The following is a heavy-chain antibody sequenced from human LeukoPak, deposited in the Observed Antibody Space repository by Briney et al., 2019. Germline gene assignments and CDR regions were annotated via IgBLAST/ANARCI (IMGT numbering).Heavy chain of an antibody. CDR1: GGSTSSYY. D-gene: IGHD3-3*01. Sequence: SETLSLTCTVSGGSTSSYYWSWIRQPPGKGLEWIGYIYYSGSTNYNPSLKSRVTISVDTSKNQFSLKLSSVTAADTAVYYCAIPDGVVPSGGAFDIWGQGTMVTVSS. CDR2: IYYSGST. J-gene: IGHJ3*02. V-gene: IGHV4-59*01. CDR3: AIPDGVVPSGGAFDI.